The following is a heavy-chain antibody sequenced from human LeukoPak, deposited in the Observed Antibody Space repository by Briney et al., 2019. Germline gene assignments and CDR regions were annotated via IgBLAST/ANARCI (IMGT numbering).Heavy chain of an antibody. CDR1: GYTFTGYY. Sequence: GASVKVSCKXSGYTFTGYYMHWVRQAPGQGLEWMGWINPNSGGTNYAQKFQGRVTMTRDTSISTAYMELSRLRSDDTAVYYCAKVGATAPLDAFDIWGQGTMVTVSS. J-gene: IGHJ3*02. CDR3: AKVGATAPLDAFDI. D-gene: IGHD1-26*01. CDR2: INPNSGGT. V-gene: IGHV1-2*02.